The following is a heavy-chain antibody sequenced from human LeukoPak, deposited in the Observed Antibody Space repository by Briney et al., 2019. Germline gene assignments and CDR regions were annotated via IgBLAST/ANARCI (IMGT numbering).Heavy chain of an antibody. CDR2: ISSSSSTI. CDR3: ARAINGDDY. D-gene: IGHD7-27*01. J-gene: IGHJ4*02. Sequence: PGGSLRLSCAPTGFTFSSYSMTWVRQAPGKELEWVSYISSSSSTIYYADSVKGRFTISRDNAKNSLYLQMNSLRAEDTAVYYCARAINGDDYWGQGTLVTVSS. V-gene: IGHV3-48*01. CDR1: GFTFSSYS.